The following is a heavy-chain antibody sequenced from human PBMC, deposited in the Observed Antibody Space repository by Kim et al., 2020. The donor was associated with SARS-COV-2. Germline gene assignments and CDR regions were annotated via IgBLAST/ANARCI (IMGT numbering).Heavy chain of an antibody. V-gene: IGHV4-59*01. CDR3: ARQTLWFGELLAWFDP. Sequence: SETLSLTCTVSGGSIRSYYWSWIRQPPGKGLEYIGYISYSGSTNYNPSLKSRVTVSVDTSKNHFSLKLSSVTAADTAVYYCARQTLWFGELLAWFDPWGQGTLVTVSS. D-gene: IGHD3-10*01. CDR1: GGSIRSYY. CDR2: ISYSGST. J-gene: IGHJ5*02.